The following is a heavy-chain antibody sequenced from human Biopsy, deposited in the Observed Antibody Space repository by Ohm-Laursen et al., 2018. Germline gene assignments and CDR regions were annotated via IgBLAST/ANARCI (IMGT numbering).Heavy chain of an antibody. Sequence: SLRLSCSASGFSFSDYHMRWIRQAPGRGLEWVSYISGGGTIYYGDSMKGRVTISRDNAKNSLYLQMHSLRAEDTAVYFCAKDRHIVVVTDRQIGAFDIWGQGTMVAVSP. J-gene: IGHJ3*02. D-gene: IGHD2-21*02. CDR2: ISGGGTI. V-gene: IGHV3-11*01. CDR1: GFSFSDYH. CDR3: AKDRHIVVVTDRQIGAFDI.